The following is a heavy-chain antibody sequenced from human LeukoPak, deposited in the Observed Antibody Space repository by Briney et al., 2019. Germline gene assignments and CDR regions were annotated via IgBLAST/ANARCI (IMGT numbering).Heavy chain of an antibody. D-gene: IGHD3-10*01. J-gene: IGHJ5*02. V-gene: IGHV3-66*01. Sequence: GGSLRLSCAASGFTVSSNYMSWVRQAPGKGLEWVSVIYSGGSTYYADSVKGRFTISRDNPKNTLYLQMNSLRAEDTAVYYCARDRYGSGSYEFDPWGQGTLVTVSS. CDR2: IYSGGST. CDR1: GFTVSSNY. CDR3: ARDRYGSGSYEFDP.